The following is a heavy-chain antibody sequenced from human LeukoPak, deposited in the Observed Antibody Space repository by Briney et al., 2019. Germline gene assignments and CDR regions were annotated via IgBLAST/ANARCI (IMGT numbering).Heavy chain of an antibody. CDR3: AKAHNFDY. Sequence: PGGSLRLSCAASGFTFSSDAMSWVRQAPGKGLERVSVIDRSGGSTWYADSVKGRFTISRDNSENTLYLQMNSLRAEDTAVYYCAKAHNFDYWGQGTLVTVSS. CDR1: GFTFSSDA. J-gene: IGHJ4*02. V-gene: IGHV3-23*01. CDR2: IDRSGGST.